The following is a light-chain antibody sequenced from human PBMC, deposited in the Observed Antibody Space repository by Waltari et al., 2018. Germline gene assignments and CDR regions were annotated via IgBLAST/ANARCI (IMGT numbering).Light chain of an antibody. CDR2: SLN. J-gene: IGLJ2*01. CDR3: SSRDSSGDHVV. CDR1: SLRSHS. V-gene: IGLV3-19*01. Sequence: SSELTQDPAVSVALGQTVKLTCEGDSLRSHSASWYQQKPGQAPISVRFSLNSRPAGVPDRFSGSRSGNTASLTITEAQAEDEGDYYCSSRDSSGDHVVFGGGTRLTVL.